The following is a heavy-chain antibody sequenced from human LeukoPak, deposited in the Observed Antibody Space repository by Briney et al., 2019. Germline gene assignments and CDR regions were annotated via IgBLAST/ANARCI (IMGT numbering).Heavy chain of an antibody. V-gene: IGHV5-51*01. CDR2: IYAGDSDT. CDR1: GYRFTNHW. J-gene: IGHJ4*02. CDR3: VTAAHFDY. Sequence: GGSLKISCKGSGYRFTNHWIGWVRQMPGKGLEWMAIIYAGDSDTRYSPSFRGQVTISVDKSISTAYLQWSSLKASDTAIYYCVTAAHFDYWGQGTLVTVSS. D-gene: IGHD6-13*01.